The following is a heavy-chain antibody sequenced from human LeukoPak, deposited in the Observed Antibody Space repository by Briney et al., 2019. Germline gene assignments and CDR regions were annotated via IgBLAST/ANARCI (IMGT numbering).Heavy chain of an antibody. CDR2: IYHSGST. CDR1: GGSISSYY. Sequence: SETLSLTCTVSGGSISSYYWSWIRQPPGKGLGWIGYIYHSGSTYYNPSLKSRVTISVDRSKNQFSLKLSSVTAADTAVYYCARGVRGGSYGWFDPWGQGTLVTVSS. J-gene: IGHJ5*02. V-gene: IGHV4-59*12. CDR3: ARGVRGGSYGWFDP. D-gene: IGHD1-26*01.